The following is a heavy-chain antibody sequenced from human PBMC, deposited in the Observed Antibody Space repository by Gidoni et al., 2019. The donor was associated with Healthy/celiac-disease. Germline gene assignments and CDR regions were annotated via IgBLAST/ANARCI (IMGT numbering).Heavy chain of an antibody. Sequence: QVQLVESGGGVVQPGRSLRLSCAASGFTFSSYAMHWVRQAPGKGLEWVAVISYDGSNKYYADSVKGRFTISRDNSKNTLYLQMNSLRAEDTAVYYCARVGDIAAAGTFDYWGQGTLVTVSS. D-gene: IGHD6-13*01. CDR3: ARVGDIAAAGTFDY. CDR1: GFTFSSYA. CDR2: ISYDGSNK. V-gene: IGHV3-30*04. J-gene: IGHJ4*02.